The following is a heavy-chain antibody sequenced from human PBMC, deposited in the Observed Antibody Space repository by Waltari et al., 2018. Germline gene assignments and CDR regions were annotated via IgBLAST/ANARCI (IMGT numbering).Heavy chain of an antibody. CDR2: IDSGGST. V-gene: IGHV3-53*02. CDR1: GITVSSNY. D-gene: IGHD6-13*01. CDR3: AREGGGSSWYWAFDI. Sequence: EVQLVETGGGLIQPGGSLRLSCAASGITVSSNYMSWVRQGPGKGWEWVSVIDSGGSTYYADSVEGRFTISRDNSKNTLYLQMNSLRAEDTAVYYCAREGGGSSWYWAFDIWGQGTMVTVSS. J-gene: IGHJ3*02.